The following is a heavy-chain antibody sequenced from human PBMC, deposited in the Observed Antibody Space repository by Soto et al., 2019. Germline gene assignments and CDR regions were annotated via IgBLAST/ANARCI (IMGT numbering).Heavy chain of an antibody. D-gene: IGHD3-9*01. V-gene: IGHV3-23*01. J-gene: IGHJ4*02. CDR2: ISGSGGST. CDR1: GFTFSSYA. Sequence: GGSLRLSCAASGFTFSSYAMSWVRQAPGKGLEWVSAISGSGGSTYYADSVKGRFTISRDNSKNTLYLQMNSLRAEDTAVYYCAKDRYNWNYGANYDILTGPPCFDYWGQGTLVTVSS. CDR3: AKDRYNWNYGANYDILTGPPCFDY.